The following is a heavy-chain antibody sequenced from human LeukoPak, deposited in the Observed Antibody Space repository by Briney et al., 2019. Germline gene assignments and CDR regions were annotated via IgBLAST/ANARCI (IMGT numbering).Heavy chain of an antibody. V-gene: IGHV1-46*01. Sequence: ASVKVSCKASGYTFSNYYIHWVRQAPGQGLEWMGKINPSGGRTVYAQKFQGRVTVTRDTSTSTVYMDLSSLRSEDAAVYYCARELAGGYFDYWGQGTLVTVSS. D-gene: IGHD4-23*01. CDR2: INPSGGRT. CDR3: ARELAGGYFDY. CDR1: GYTFSNYY. J-gene: IGHJ4*02.